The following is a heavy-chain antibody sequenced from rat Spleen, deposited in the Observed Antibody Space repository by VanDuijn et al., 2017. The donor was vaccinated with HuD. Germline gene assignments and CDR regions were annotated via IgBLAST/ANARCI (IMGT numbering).Heavy chain of an antibody. Sequence: EVQLVESGGGLVQPGRSLKLSCAASGFTFSNYYMAWVRQAPKKGLEWVATISTSGSRTYYPDSVKGRFTISRDNAKSSLYLQMNSLKSEDTATYYCARELDQFDFWGQGVLVTVSS. J-gene: IGHJ2*01. CDR3: ARELDQFDF. V-gene: IGHV5-25*01. CDR1: GFTFSNYY. CDR2: ISTSGSRT.